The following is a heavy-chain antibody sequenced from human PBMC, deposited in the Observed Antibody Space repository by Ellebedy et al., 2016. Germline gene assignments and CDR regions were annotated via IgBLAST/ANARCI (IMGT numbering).Heavy chain of an antibody. CDR3: ASSGYDFWNGLYYFDY. D-gene: IGHD3-3*01. J-gene: IGHJ4*02. V-gene: IGHV3-11*01. CDR1: GFTFSDYY. CDR2: ISSSGRTI. Sequence: GGSLRLXXATSGFTFSDYYMSWIRQAPGKGLEWISYISSSGRTIYYADSVMGRFTISRDNAKRSLYLQMNSLRAEDTAVYCCASSGYDFWNGLYYFDYWGQGTLVTVSS.